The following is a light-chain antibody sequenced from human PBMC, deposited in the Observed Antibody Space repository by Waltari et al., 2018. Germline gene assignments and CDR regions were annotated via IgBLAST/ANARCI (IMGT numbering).Light chain of an antibody. Sequence: EIVMTQSPATLSVSPGERATLSCRASQSVSSNLAWYQQKPGQAPRLLIYGASTRATGSPARFSGSGSGTEFTITISSLQSEDFAVYYCQQYNNWFYTFGQGTKLEIK. CDR1: QSVSSN. CDR2: GAS. J-gene: IGKJ2*01. V-gene: IGKV3-15*01. CDR3: QQYNNWFYT.